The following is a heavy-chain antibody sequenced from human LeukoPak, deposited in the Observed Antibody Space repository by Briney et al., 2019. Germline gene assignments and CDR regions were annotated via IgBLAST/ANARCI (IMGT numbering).Heavy chain of an antibody. CDR3: AKGFNWNYATAFDI. Sequence: GGSLRLSCAVSGLTFSSYALSWVRQAPGKGLEWVSAISGSGGSTYYADSVKGRFTISRDNSKNTLYLQMNSLRAEDTAVYYCAKGFNWNYATAFDIWGQGTMVTVSS. CDR2: ISGSGGST. CDR1: GLTFSSYA. J-gene: IGHJ3*02. V-gene: IGHV3-23*01. D-gene: IGHD1-7*01.